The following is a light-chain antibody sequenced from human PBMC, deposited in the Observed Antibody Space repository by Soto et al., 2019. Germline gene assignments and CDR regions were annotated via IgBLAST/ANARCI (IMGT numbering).Light chain of an antibody. CDR2: GNF. CDR3: QAFDSTLRGWV. Sequence: QSVLTQPPSVSGAPGQRVTISCTGSSSNIGADYDVHWYQHLPGAAPKLLIFGNFNRPSGVPDRFSGSKSVASAFLGITGLQAEDEADYYCQAFDSTLRGWVFGGGTKVTVL. CDR1: SSNIGADYD. V-gene: IGLV1-40*01. J-gene: IGLJ3*02.